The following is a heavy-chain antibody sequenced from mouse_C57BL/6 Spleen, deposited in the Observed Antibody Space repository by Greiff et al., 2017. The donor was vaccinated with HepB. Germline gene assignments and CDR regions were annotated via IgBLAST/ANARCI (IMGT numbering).Heavy chain of an antibody. D-gene: IGHD1-1*01. J-gene: IGHJ4*01. Sequence: EVKLMESEGGLVQPGSSMKLSCTASGFTFSDYYMAWVRQVPEKGLEWVANINYDGSSTYYLDSLKSRFIISRDNAKNILYLQMSSLKSEDTATYYCARAHYYGSSMDYWGQGTSVTVSS. CDR3: ARAHYYGSSMDY. CDR1: GFTFSDYY. CDR2: INYDGSST. V-gene: IGHV5-16*01.